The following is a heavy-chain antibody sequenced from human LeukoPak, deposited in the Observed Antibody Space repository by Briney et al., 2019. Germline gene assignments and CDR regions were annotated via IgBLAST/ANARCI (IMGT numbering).Heavy chain of an antibody. Sequence: PSETLSITCTVSGGSISSGSYYWSWIRQPAGKGLEWIGRIYTSGSTNYNPSLKSRVTISVDTSKNQFSLKLSSVTAADTAVYYCARDWAGLDYWGQGTLVAVSS. V-gene: IGHV4-61*02. CDR2: IYTSGST. CDR1: GGSISSGSYY. CDR3: ARDWAGLDY. D-gene: IGHD6-19*01. J-gene: IGHJ4*02.